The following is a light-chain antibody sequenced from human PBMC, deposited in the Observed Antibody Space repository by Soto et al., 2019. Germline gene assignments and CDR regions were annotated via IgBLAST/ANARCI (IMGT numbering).Light chain of an antibody. J-gene: IGKJ4*01. CDR1: QSVGSY. CDR3: QHRSNWPLT. V-gene: IGKV3-11*01. CDR2: DAS. Sequence: EVVLTQSPATLSLSPGDGATLSCRASQSVGSYLAWYQQKPGQAPSLLIYDASNRATGVPARFSGSGSGTDFTLTLGSLEPEDFALYYCQHRSNWPLTFGGGTKVEI.